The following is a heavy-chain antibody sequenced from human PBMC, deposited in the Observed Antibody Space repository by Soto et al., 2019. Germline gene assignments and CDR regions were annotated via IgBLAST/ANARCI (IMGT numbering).Heavy chain of an antibody. Sequence: QVQLVESGGGVVQPGRSLRLSCAASGFTFSSYAMHWVRQAPGKGLEWVAVISYDGSNKYYADSVKGRFTISRDNSKNTLYLQMNSLRAEDTAVYYCAASIAARRDYYYGMDVW. CDR2: ISYDGSNK. CDR3: AASIAARRDYYYGMDV. J-gene: IGHJ6*01. CDR1: GFTFSSYA. D-gene: IGHD6-6*01. V-gene: IGHV3-30-3*01.